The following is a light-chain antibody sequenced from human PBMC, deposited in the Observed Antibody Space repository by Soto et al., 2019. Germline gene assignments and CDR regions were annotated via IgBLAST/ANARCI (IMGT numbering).Light chain of an antibody. V-gene: IGKV1-5*01. CDR3: QQYDSFPWT. J-gene: IGKJ1*01. CDR1: QDISKW. Sequence: DIQMTQSPSTLSVSVGDRVAITCRASQDISKWLAWYQQKPGKPPKLLIYDASGLDSGVPSRFSGSGYGTEFTLTISGLQPEDFATFYCQQYDSFPWTFGPGTNVDIK. CDR2: DAS.